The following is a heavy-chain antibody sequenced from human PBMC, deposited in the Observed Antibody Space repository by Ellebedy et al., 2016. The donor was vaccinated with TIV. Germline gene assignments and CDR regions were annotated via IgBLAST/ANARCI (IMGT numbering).Heavy chain of an antibody. CDR1: GDSINNNNYY. CDR3: VRHWYHPRFDF. V-gene: IGHV4-39*01. J-gene: IGHJ4*02. CDR2: VFNGGTF. Sequence: GSLRLXXTVSGDSINNNNYYWAWVRQPPGKELEWIGEVFNGGTFYYNPSLQSRVTVSADTSKNRFSLKVISVTAADTAVYYCVRHWYHPRFDFWGQGTLVTVSS. D-gene: IGHD2-2*01.